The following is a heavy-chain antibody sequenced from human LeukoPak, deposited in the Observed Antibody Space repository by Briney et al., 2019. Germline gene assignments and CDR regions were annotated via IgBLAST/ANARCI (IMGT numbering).Heavy chain of an antibody. CDR2: ISYDGSNK. J-gene: IGHJ4*02. V-gene: IGHV3-30*18. CDR3: AKDWSIAARGFDY. D-gene: IGHD6-6*01. CDR1: GFTFSSYG. Sequence: GGSLRLSCAASGFTFSSYGMHGVRQAPGKGLEWVAVISYDGSNKYYADSVKGRFTISRDNSKNTLYLQMNSLRAEDTAVYYCAKDWSIAARGFDYWGQGTLVTVSS.